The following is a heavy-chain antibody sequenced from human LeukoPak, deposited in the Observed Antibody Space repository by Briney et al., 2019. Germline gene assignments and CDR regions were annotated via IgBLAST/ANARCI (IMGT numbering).Heavy chain of an antibody. CDR3: ARVGPWVNPDYYYYYMDV. CDR1: GGSFSGYY. V-gene: IGHV4-34*01. CDR2: INHSGST. D-gene: IGHD1-14*01. J-gene: IGHJ6*03. Sequence: SETLSLTCAVYGGSFSGYYWCWIRQPPAKGLEWIGEINHSGSTNYNPSLKSRVTISVDTSKNQFSLKLSSVTAADTVVYYCARVGPWVNPDYYYYYMDVWGKGTTVTVSS.